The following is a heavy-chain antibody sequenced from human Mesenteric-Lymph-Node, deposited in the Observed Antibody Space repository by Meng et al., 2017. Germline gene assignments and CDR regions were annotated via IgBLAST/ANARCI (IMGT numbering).Heavy chain of an antibody. CDR1: GYSISSSNW. CDR3: ARDTTRFGYYWYFDL. Sequence: QVQLQESGPGLVKPSDPLSLTCAVSGYSISSSNWWGWIRQPPGKGLEWIGYIYYSSSTNYNPSLKHRVSMSIQTSRNQFSLELYSVTAADTAVYYCARDTTRFGYYWYFDLWGRGTLVTVSS. D-gene: IGHD5-12*01. J-gene: IGHJ2*01. CDR2: IYYSSST. V-gene: IGHV4-28*03.